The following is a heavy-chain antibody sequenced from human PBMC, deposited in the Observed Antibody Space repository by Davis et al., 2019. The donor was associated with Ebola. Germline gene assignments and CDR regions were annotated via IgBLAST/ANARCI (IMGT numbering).Heavy chain of an antibody. CDR1: GGTFSSYT. Sequence: AASVKVSCKASGGTFSSYTISWVRQAPGQGLEWMGRIIPILGIANYAQKFQGRVTITADKSTSTAYMELSSLRSEDTAVYYCAREIPQYDFWRTPAFDYWGQGTLVTVSS. CDR2: IIPILGIA. J-gene: IGHJ4*02. V-gene: IGHV1-69*02. D-gene: IGHD3-3*01. CDR3: AREIPQYDFWRTPAFDY.